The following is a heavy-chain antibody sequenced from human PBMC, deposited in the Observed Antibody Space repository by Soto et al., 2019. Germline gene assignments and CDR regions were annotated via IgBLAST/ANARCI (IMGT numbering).Heavy chain of an antibody. Sequence: QVQLVQSGAEVKKPGSSVKVSCKASGGTFSSYTISWVRQAPGQGLEWMGRIIPILGIANYAQKFQGRVTIPADKSTSTAYMELSSLRSAETAVYYWAGGGVSSWHSSGIDYWGQGTLVTVSS. V-gene: IGHV1-69*02. CDR1: GGTFSSYT. CDR2: IIPILGIA. D-gene: IGHD6-13*01. CDR3: AGGGVSSWHSSGIDY. J-gene: IGHJ4*02.